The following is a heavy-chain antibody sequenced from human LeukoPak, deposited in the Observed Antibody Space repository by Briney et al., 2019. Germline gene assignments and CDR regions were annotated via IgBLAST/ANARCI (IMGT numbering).Heavy chain of an antibody. V-gene: IGHV3-48*04. D-gene: IGHD1-26*01. Sequence: GGSLRLSCAASGFTFSSYSMNWVRQAPGKGLEWVSYISSSSSTIYYADSVKGRFTISRDNAKNSLYLQMNSLRAEDKAVYYCASYSGSYNNWFDPWGQGTLVTVSS. CDR1: GFTFSSYS. CDR2: ISSSSSTI. CDR3: ASYSGSYNNWFDP. J-gene: IGHJ5*02.